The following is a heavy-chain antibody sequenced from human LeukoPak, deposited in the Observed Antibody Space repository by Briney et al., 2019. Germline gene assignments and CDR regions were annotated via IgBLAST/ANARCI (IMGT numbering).Heavy chain of an antibody. CDR3: ARDPYYDFWSGYYGYYYGTDV. V-gene: IGHV3-48*01. J-gene: IGHJ6*02. Sequence: GGSLRLSCAASGFTFSSYSMNWVRQAPGKGLEWVSYISSSSSTIYYADSVKGRFTISRDNAKNSLYLQMNSLRAEDTAVYYCARDPYYDFWSGYYGYYYGTDVWGQGTTVTVSS. CDR1: GFTFSSYS. D-gene: IGHD3-3*01. CDR2: ISSSSSTI.